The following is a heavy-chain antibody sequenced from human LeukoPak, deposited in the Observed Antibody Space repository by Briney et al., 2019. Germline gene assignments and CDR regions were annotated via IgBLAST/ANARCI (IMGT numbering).Heavy chain of an antibody. V-gene: IGHV3-30-3*01. Sequence: GGSLRLSCAASGFTFSSYAMHWVRQAPGKGLERVAVISYDGSNKYYADSVKGRFTISRDNSKNTLYLQMNSLRAEDTAVYYCARDSPPARPYYYYYYMDVWGKGTTVTVSS. CDR2: ISYDGSNK. CDR3: ARDSPPARPYYYYYYMDV. D-gene: IGHD6-6*01. CDR1: GFTFSSYA. J-gene: IGHJ6*03.